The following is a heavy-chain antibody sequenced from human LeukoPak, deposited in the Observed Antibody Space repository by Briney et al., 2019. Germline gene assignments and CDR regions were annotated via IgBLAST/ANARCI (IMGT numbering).Heavy chain of an antibody. Sequence: ASVKVSCKASGYTFTNYGISWGRQAPGQGLEWMGWISAYNGNTNYAQKFQGRLTMTTDTSTSTAYMELRSLRSDDTAVYYCARRNYYFDYWCQGTLVTVSS. CDR3: ARRNYYFDY. CDR2: ISAYNGNT. V-gene: IGHV1-18*01. CDR1: GYTFTNYG. J-gene: IGHJ4*02.